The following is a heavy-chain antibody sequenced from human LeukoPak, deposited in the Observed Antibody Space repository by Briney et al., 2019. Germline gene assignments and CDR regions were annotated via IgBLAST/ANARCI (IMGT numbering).Heavy chain of an antibody. CDR3: ARDSGSGYYFDY. D-gene: IGHD1-26*01. J-gene: IGHJ4*02. Sequence: GASVTVSCTASGYTFTSYYMHWVRQAPGQGLEWMGIINPSGGSTSYAQKFQGRVTMTRDTSTSTVYMELSSLRSEDTAVYYCARDSGSGYYFDYWGQGTLVTVSS. CDR2: INPSGGST. V-gene: IGHV1-46*01. CDR1: GYTFTSYY.